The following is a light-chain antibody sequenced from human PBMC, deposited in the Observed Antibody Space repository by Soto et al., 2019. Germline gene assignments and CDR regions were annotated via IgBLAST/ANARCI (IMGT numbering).Light chain of an antibody. CDR3: ETWDSNSRV. V-gene: IGLV4-60*03. Sequence: QSVLTQSSSASASLGSSVNLTCTLDSGHSTYIIAWHQQQPGKAPRYLMKLEGSGTYNKGSGVPDRFSGSSSGADRYLIISNLQSEDEDDFYCETWDSNSRVFGGGTKLTVL. J-gene: IGLJ3*02. CDR2: LEGSGTY. CDR1: SGHSTYI.